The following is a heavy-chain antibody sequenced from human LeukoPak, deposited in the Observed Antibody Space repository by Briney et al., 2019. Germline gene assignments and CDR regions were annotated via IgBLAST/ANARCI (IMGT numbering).Heavy chain of an antibody. CDR1: GGSIGSNY. J-gene: IGHJ3*02. Sequence: SETLSLTCTVSGGSIGSNYWTWIRQPPGKGLEYIGYIYYTGGTNYNPSLKSRVTISVDTSKNQFSLKLSSVTAADTAVYYCARVGSFGVAVRAFDIWGQGTMVTVSS. CDR3: ARVGSFGVAVRAFDI. CDR2: IYYTGGT. D-gene: IGHD3-3*01. V-gene: IGHV4-59*12.